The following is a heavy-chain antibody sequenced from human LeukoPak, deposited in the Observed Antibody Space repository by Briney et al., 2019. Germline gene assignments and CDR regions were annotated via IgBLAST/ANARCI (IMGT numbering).Heavy chain of an antibody. D-gene: IGHD1-26*01. V-gene: IGHV3-49*04. CDR1: GFTFGDYV. J-gene: IGHJ4*02. CDR3: TRWIGASALDY. Sequence: GGSLRLSCTGSGFTFGDYVMTWVRQAPGRGLEWVGFVRSETYGGTTEYAASVKGRFTISRDDSNSIAYLQMNSLKTEDTAVYYCTRWIGASALDYWGQGTLVTVSS. CDR2: VRSETYGGTT.